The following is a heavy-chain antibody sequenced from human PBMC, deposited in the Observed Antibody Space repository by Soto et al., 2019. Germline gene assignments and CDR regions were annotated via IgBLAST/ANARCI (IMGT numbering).Heavy chain of an antibody. V-gene: IGHV4-39*01. CDR1: GGSISSSSYY. D-gene: IGHD6-19*01. J-gene: IGHJ6*02. CDR2: IYYSGST. CDR3: ATKTGGGWEDGMDV. Sequence: SETLSLTCTVSGGSISSSSYYWGWIRQPPGKGLEWIGSIYYSGSTYYNPSLKSRVTISVDTSKNQFSLKLSSVTAADTAVYYCATKTGGGWEDGMDVWGQGTTVPVSS.